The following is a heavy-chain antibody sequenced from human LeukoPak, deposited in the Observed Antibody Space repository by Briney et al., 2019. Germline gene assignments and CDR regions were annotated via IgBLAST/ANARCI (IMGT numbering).Heavy chain of an antibody. Sequence: PGGSLRLSCAASGFTFSSYAMSWVRQAPGKGLEWGSAISGSGGSTYYADSVKGRFTISRDNSKNTLYLQMNSLRAEDTAVYYCAKGLRLVRGVFPDYFDYWGQGTLVTVSS. CDR3: AKGLRLVRGVFPDYFDY. D-gene: IGHD3-10*01. J-gene: IGHJ4*02. CDR2: ISGSGGST. CDR1: GFTFSSYA. V-gene: IGHV3-23*01.